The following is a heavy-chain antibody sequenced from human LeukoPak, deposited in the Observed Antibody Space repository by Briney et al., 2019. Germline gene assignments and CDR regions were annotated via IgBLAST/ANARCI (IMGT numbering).Heavy chain of an antibody. CDR2: IIPILGIA. J-gene: IGHJ3*02. CDR3: AVLVVVPVARDDAFDI. CDR1: GGTFSSYA. Sequence: ASVKVSCKASGGTFSSYAISWVRQAPGQGLEWMGRIIPILGIANYAQKFQGRVTITADKSTSTAYMELSSLRSEDTAVYYCAVLVVVPVARDDAFDIWGQGTMVTVSS. V-gene: IGHV1-69*04. D-gene: IGHD2-2*01.